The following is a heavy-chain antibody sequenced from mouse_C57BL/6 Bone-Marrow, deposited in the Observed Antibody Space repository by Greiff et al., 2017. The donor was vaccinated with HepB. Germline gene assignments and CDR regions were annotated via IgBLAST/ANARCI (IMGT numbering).Heavy chain of an antibody. CDR2: IDPENGDT. D-gene: IGHD2-5*01. Sequence: EVQLVDSGAELVRPGASVKLSCTASGFNIKDDYMHWVKQRPEQGLEWIGWIDPENGDTEYASKFQGKATITADTSSNTAYLQLSSLTSEDTAVYYCTKDSNYSYYYAMDYWGQGTSVTVSS. CDR1: GFNIKDDY. V-gene: IGHV14-4*01. CDR3: TKDSNYSYYYAMDY. J-gene: IGHJ4*01.